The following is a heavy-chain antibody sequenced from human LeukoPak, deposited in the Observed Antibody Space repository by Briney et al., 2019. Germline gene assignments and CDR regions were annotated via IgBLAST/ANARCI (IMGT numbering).Heavy chain of an antibody. J-gene: IGHJ6*03. Sequence: QTSETLSLTCTVSGGSINSYYWSWLRQPAGKGLEWIGRMYTSGSTNNNPSLKSRVTMSVDTSKNQFSLKLSSVTAADTAVYYCARDRGWDYNYHYYYMDVWGKGTTVTVSS. V-gene: IGHV4-4*07. CDR2: MYTSGST. D-gene: IGHD5-12*01. CDR1: GGSINSYY. CDR3: ARDRGWDYNYHYYYMDV.